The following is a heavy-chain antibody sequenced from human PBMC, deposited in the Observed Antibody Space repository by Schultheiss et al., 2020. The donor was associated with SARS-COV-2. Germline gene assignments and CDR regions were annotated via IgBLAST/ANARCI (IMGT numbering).Heavy chain of an antibody. J-gene: IGHJ6*02. CDR3: ARDGGGIPPGKYYYYGMDV. V-gene: IGHV4-59*01. CDR1: GGSISNDY. CDR2: IYYSGST. D-gene: IGHD1-26*01. Sequence: SETLSLTCTVSGGSISNDYWSWIRQPPGKGLEWIGSIYYSGSTYYNPSLKSRVTISVDTSKNQFSLRLSSVTAADTAVYYCARDGGGIPPGKYYYYGMDVWGQGTTVTVSS.